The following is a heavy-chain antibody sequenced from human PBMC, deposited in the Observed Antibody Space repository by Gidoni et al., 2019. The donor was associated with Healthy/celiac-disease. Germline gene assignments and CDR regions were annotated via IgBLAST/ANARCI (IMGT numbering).Heavy chain of an antibody. Sequence: QVQLVQSGAEVKKPGASVKVSCKASGYTFTSYYMHWVRQAPGQGLEWMGIINPSGGSTSYAQKFQGRVTMTRDTSTSTVYMELSSLRSEDTAVYYCARDKVKQQTPGASFYYYGMDVWGQGTTVTVSS. D-gene: IGHD6-13*01. V-gene: IGHV1-46*01. J-gene: IGHJ6*02. CDR2: INPSGGST. CDR1: GYTFTSYY. CDR3: ARDKVKQQTPGASFYYYGMDV.